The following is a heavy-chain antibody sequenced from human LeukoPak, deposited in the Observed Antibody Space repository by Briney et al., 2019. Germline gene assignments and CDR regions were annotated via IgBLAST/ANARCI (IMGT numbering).Heavy chain of an antibody. J-gene: IGHJ4*02. V-gene: IGHV1-69*04. Sequence: GAPVKVSCKAFGGTFSSYAISWVRQAPGQGLEWMGRIIPILGIANYAQKFQGRVTITADKSTSTAYMELSSLRSEDTAVYYCARVGSSSSLDYWGQGTLVTVSS. CDR2: IIPILGIA. CDR3: ARVGSSSSLDY. D-gene: IGHD6-6*01. CDR1: GGTFSSYA.